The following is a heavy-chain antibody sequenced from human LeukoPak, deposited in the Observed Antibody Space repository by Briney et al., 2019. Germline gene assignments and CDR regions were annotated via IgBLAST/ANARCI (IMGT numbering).Heavy chain of an antibody. CDR2: IIPIFGIA. J-gene: IGHJ6*02. CDR3: ARDGAGGYSNCYYGMDV. Sequence: GASVKVSCKASGGTFSSYAISWVRQAPGQGLEWMGRIIPIFGIANYAQKFQGRVTITADKSTSTAYMELSSLRSEGTAVYYCARDGAGGYSNCYYGMDVWGQGTTVTVSS. V-gene: IGHV1-69*04. CDR1: GGTFSSYA. D-gene: IGHD4-11*01.